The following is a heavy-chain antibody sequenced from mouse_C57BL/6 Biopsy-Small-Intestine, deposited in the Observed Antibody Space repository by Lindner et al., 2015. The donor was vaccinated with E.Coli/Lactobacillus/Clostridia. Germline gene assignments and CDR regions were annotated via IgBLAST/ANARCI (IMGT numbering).Heavy chain of an antibody. V-gene: IGHV1-82*01. CDR3: ARNTYGRRFDY. Sequence: VQLQESGPELVKPGASVKISCKASGYIFSGSWINWVKQRPEQGLEWIGWIYPGDGVTNYNGKFKDKAILTADKSSSTAYIQLNSLTSEDSAVYFCARNTYGRRFDYWGQGTTLTVSS. CDR2: IYPGDGVT. CDR1: GYIFSGSW. D-gene: IGHD2-12*01. J-gene: IGHJ2*01.